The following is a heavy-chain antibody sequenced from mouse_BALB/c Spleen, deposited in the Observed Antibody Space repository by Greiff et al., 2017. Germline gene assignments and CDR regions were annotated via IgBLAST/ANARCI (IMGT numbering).Heavy chain of an antibody. Sequence: VQLQQSGPGLVAPSQSLSITCTVSGFSLTSYDISWIRQPPGKGLEWLGVIWTGGGTNYNSAFMSRLSISKDNSKSQVFLKMNSLQTDDTAIYYCVRDKDYDGDYYAMDYWGQGTSVTVSS. J-gene: IGHJ4*01. D-gene: IGHD2-4*01. CDR2: IWTGGGT. V-gene: IGHV2-9-2*01. CDR1: GFSLTSYD. CDR3: VRDKDYDGDYYAMDY.